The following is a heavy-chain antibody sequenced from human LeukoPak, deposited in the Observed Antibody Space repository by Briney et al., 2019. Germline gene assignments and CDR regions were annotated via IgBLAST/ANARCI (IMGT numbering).Heavy chain of an antibody. D-gene: IGHD6-13*01. Sequence: ASVKVSCKASGYTFTSYDINWVRQATGQGLELMGWMNPNCGHTAYAHKFQGRLTMTRNTSISKAYMELRSLISEDAAVYYCARDHPPPGYSSSWSYYYYYGMDVWGQGTTVTISS. CDR2: MNPNCGHT. CDR3: ARDHPPPGYSSSWSYYYYYGMDV. J-gene: IGHJ6*02. V-gene: IGHV1-8*01. CDR1: GYTFTSYD.